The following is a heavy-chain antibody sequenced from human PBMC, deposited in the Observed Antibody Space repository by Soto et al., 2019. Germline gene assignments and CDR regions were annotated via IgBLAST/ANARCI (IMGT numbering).Heavy chain of an antibody. CDR2: ISSSSSTI. D-gene: IGHD2-15*01. J-gene: IGHJ5*02. CDR1: GFTFSSYS. V-gene: IGHV3-48*02. CDR3: ASLGYCSTGSCNRVGSNP. Sequence: GGSLRLSCAASGFTFSSYSMNWVRQAPGKGLEWVSYISSSSSTISYSDSVKGRFTISRDNAKNSLYLQMNSLRDEDTAVYYCASLGYCSTGSCNRVGSNPWGQGTLVTVSS.